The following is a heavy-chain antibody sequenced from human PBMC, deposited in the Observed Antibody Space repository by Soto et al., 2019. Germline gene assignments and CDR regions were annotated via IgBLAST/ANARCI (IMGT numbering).Heavy chain of an antibody. J-gene: IGHJ4*02. Sequence: GGSLRLSCAASGFTFSSYSMNWVRQAPGKGLEWVSYISSSSSTIYYADSVKGRFTISRDNAKNSLYLQMNSLRDKDTAVYYCARDRYSGSPYYVFDYWGQGTLVTVSS. CDR1: GFTFSSYS. V-gene: IGHV3-48*02. CDR2: ISSSSSTI. D-gene: IGHD1-26*01. CDR3: ARDRYSGSPYYVFDY.